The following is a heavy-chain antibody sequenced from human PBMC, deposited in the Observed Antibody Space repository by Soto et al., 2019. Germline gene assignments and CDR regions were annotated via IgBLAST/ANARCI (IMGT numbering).Heavy chain of an antibody. J-gene: IGHJ5*02. CDR1: GGSISSYY. CDR2: IYYSGST. CDR3: AREGGLDFWSGYYTPWFDP. V-gene: IGHV4-59*01. Sequence: SETLSLTCTVSGGSISSYYWSWIRQPPGKGLERIGYIYYSGSTNYNPSLKSRVTISVDTSKNQFSLKLSSVTAADTAVYYCAREGGLDFWSGYYTPWFDPWGQGTLVTVS. D-gene: IGHD3-3*01.